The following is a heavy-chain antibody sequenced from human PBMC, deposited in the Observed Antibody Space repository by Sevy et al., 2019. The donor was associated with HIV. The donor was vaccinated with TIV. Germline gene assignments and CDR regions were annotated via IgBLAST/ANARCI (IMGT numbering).Heavy chain of an antibody. CDR1: GFPFSSYA. D-gene: IGHD2-8*02. J-gene: IGHJ6*02. CDR2: LIGGGSRT. Sequence: GGSLRLSCAASGFPFSSYAMSWVRQAPGKGLEWVSTLIGGGSRTYYADSVTGRFIISRDNSRNTLYLPMNSLRAEDTAIYCCAKRRVQSGLSGGGANYGMDVCGRGTTVTVSS. V-gene: IGHV3-23*01. CDR3: AKRRVQSGLSGGGANYGMDV.